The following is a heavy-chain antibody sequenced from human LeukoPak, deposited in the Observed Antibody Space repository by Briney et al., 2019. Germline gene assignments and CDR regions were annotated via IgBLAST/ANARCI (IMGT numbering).Heavy chain of an antibody. Sequence: PSETLSLTCAVYGGSFSGYYWSWIRQPPGKGLEWIGEINHSGSTNYNPSLKSRVTISVDTSKNQFSLKLSSVTAADTAVYYCARMGLGSSWYLGWWFDPWGQGTLVTVSS. CDR2: INHSGST. V-gene: IGHV4-34*01. CDR1: GGSFSGYY. D-gene: IGHD6-13*01. CDR3: ARMGLGSSWYLGWWFDP. J-gene: IGHJ5*02.